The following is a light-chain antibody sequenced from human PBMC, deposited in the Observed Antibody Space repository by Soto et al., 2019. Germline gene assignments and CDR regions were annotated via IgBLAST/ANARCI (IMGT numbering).Light chain of an antibody. J-gene: IGKJ1*01. CDR2: KAS. CDR1: QSIGSW. Sequence: DIQMTQSPSTLSASVGDRVTITCRASQSIGSWLAWYQQKPGQAPKVLIYKASSLESGVPSRFSGSGSGTEFTLTISSLQPDDFATYYCRQYNIYGTFGQGTKV. CDR3: RQYNIYGT. V-gene: IGKV1-5*03.